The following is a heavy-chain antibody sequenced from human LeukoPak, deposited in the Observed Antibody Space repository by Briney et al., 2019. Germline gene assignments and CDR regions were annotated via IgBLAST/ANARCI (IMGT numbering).Heavy chain of an antibody. J-gene: IGHJ5*02. Sequence: ASVKVSCKASGYTFTGYYMHWVRQAPGQGLEWMGWINPNSGGTSHAQKFQGRVTMTRGTSVSTAYMELSRLRSDDTAVYYCARMSDILTGHYPQWFDPWGQGTLVTVSS. CDR2: INPNSGGT. CDR3: ARMSDILTGHYPQWFDP. D-gene: IGHD3-9*01. V-gene: IGHV1-2*02. CDR1: GYTFTGYY.